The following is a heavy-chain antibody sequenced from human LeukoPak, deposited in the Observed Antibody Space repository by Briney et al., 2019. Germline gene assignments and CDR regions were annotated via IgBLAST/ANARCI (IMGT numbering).Heavy chain of an antibody. CDR2: IYHSGRT. V-gene: IGHV4-34*01. J-gene: IGHJ5*02. D-gene: IGHD6-19*01. CDR3: ASSKTNGDSSGWYAWFDP. CDR1: DGSFSGYF. Sequence: SETLSLTCAVYDGSFSGYFWSWIRQSPGKGLEWIGEIYHSGRTNYNPSLKSRVTISVDTSKNQFSVKLSSATAADTAVYYCASSKTNGDSSGWYAWFDPWGQGTLVTVSS.